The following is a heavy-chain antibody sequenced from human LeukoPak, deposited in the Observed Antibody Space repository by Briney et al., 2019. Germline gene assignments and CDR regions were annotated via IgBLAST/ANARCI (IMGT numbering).Heavy chain of an antibody. D-gene: IGHD2-15*01. V-gene: IGHV4-61*01. CDR1: GCSISSGYY. CDR2: IYYSGST. CDR3: ALGYCSGGSCHLDY. Sequence: SETLSLTCTVSGCSISSGYYWGWIRQPPGKGLEWIGYIYYSGSTNYNPSLKSRVTISVDTSKNQSSLKLSSVTAADTAVYYCALGYCSGGSCHLDYWGQGTLVTVSS. J-gene: IGHJ4*02.